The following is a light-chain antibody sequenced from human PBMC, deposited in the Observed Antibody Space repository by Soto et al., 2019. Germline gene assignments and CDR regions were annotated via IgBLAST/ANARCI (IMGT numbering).Light chain of an antibody. J-gene: IGLJ1*01. Sequence: QSVLTQPASVSGSPGQSITISCTGTSSDIGGYNYVSWYQQHPGKAPKLVISEVTNRPSGVSNRFSGSKSGNTASLTISGLQTEDEADYYCCSYTITSTPFVFETGTKVTVL. CDR1: SSDIGGYNY. CDR3: CSYTITSTPFV. V-gene: IGLV2-14*01. CDR2: EVT.